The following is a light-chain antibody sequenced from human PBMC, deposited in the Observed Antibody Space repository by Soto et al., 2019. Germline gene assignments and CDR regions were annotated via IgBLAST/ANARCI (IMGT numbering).Light chain of an antibody. J-gene: IGKJ5*01. CDR2: DAS. Sequence: ESMLTQSPATLSLSPGERATLSCRASQSVRSYLAWYQQKPGQAPRLLIYDASNRAPGIPARFSGSGSGTDFTLTISSLEPDDFAVYYCQQRSNWPPITFGQGTRLEIK. CDR3: QQRSNWPPIT. V-gene: IGKV3-11*01. CDR1: QSVRSY.